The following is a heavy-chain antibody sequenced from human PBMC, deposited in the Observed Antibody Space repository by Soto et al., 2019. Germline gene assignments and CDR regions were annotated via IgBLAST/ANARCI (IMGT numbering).Heavy chain of an antibody. V-gene: IGHV3-53*01. Sequence: PGGSLRLSCAASGFTVSSKYMNWVRQAPGKGLEWVSIIWSAGLTYYADSVRGRFTISRDISKNILFLQMNNLRAEDSAMYYCARLLDSWGEPHYFDSWGQGTMVTVSS. CDR3: ARLLDSWGEPHYFDS. CDR2: IWSAGLT. J-gene: IGHJ4*02. CDR1: GFTVSSKY. D-gene: IGHD3-16*01.